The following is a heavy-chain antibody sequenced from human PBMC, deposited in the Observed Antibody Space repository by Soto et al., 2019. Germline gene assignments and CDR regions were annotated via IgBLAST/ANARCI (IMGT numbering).Heavy chain of an antibody. Sequence: PGEALKISCKGSGYLFSNQWIGWVRQVPGKGLECMGIIYPGDSDTRYSPSFQGQVTISADKSISTAYLQWNSLKASDTAMYYCARRVLRETHFDYWGQGTLVTVSS. CDR2: IYPGDSDT. CDR3: ARRVLRETHFDY. J-gene: IGHJ4*02. V-gene: IGHV5-51*01. CDR1: GYLFSNQW. D-gene: IGHD3-10*02.